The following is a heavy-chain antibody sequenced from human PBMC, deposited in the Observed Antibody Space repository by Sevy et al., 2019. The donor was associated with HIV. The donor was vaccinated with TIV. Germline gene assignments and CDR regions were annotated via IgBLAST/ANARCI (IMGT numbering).Heavy chain of an antibody. J-gene: IGHJ4*02. CDR3: AKDISGASSSWSFDY. D-gene: IGHD6-19*01. V-gene: IGHV3-30*18. Sequence: GGSLRLSCEASGFTFSNYGMHWVRQAPGKRLEWVAIISHDGSNKYYADSVKGRFTISRDNSKNSLYLQMNSLRPEDKGVYYCAKDISGASSSWSFDYWGQGTLVTVSS. CDR2: ISHDGSNK. CDR1: GFTFSNYG.